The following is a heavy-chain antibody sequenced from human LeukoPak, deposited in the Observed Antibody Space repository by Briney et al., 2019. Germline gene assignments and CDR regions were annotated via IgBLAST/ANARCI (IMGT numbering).Heavy chain of an antibody. CDR2: IYTSGST. V-gene: IGHV4-4*07. CDR3: ARDCKGTPYSSSRVAYYYYYMDV. CDR1: GGSISSYY. J-gene: IGHJ6*03. D-gene: IGHD6-6*01. Sequence: KPSETLSLTCTVSGGSISSYYWSWIRQPAGKGLEWIGRIYTSGSTNYNPTLKSRVTMSVDTSKNQFSLKLSSVTAADTAVYYCARDCKGTPYSSSRVAYYYYYMDVWGKGTTVTVSS.